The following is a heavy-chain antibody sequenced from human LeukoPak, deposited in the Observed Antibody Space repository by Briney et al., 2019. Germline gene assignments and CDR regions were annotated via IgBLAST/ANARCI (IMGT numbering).Heavy chain of an antibody. J-gene: IGHJ4*02. CDR1: GFTVSTNC. CDR2: IYSGGTT. V-gene: IGHV3-53*04. D-gene: IGHD5-18*01. CDR3: ARVDTVMAYYFDL. Sequence: GGSLRLSCAASGFTVSTNCMTWVRQAPGKGLEWVSTIYSGGTTCYADSVMGRFTISRHNSRNTLYLQMDSLRAEDTAVYYCARVDTVMAYYFDLWGQGTLVTVSS.